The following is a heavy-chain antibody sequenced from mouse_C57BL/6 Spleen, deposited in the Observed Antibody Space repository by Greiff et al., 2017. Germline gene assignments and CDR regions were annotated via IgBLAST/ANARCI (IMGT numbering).Heavy chain of an antibody. Sequence: QVHVKQSGAELAKPGASVKLSCKASGYTFTSYWMHWVKQRPGQGLEWIGYINPSSGYTKYNQKFKDKATLTADKYSSTAYMQLSSLTYEDSAVYDCARAVTWDYWGQGTTLTVSS. V-gene: IGHV1-7*01. D-gene: IGHD2-3*01. CDR1: GYTFTSYW. CDR3: ARAVTWDY. J-gene: IGHJ2*01. CDR2: INPSSGYT.